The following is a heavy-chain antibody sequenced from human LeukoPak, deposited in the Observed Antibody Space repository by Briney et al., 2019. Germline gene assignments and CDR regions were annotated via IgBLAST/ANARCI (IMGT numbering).Heavy chain of an antibody. CDR1: GYTFTSYY. J-gene: IGHJ5*02. Sequence: ASVKVSCKASGYTFTSYYMHWVRQAPGQGLEWMGIINPSGGSTSYAQKFQGRVTMTRDTSTSTVYMELSSLRSEDTAVYYCARDHLVVSHSEPLYWFDPWGQGTLVIVSS. V-gene: IGHV1-46*01. CDR3: ARDHLVVSHSEPLYWFDP. D-gene: IGHD1-14*01. CDR2: INPSGGST.